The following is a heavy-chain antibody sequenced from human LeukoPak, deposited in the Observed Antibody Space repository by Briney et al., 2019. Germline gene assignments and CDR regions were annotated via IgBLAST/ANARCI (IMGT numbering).Heavy chain of an antibody. CDR1: GFTFSIYA. V-gene: IGHV3-15*01. D-gene: IGHD3-22*01. Sequence: PGRSLRLSCAASGFTFSIYAMHWVRQAPGKGLEWVGRIKSKTDGGTTDYAAPVKGRFTISRDDSKNTLYLQMNSLKTEDTAVYYCTTVGSYYYDSSGYYYVNYWGQGTLVTVSS. CDR2: IKSKTDGGTT. J-gene: IGHJ4*02. CDR3: TTVGSYYYDSSGYYYVNY.